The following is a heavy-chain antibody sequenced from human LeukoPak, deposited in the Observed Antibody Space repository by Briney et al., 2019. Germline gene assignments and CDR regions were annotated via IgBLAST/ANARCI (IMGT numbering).Heavy chain of an antibody. CDR1: GFTFSSYG. Sequence: GGSLRLSCAASGFTFSSYGMHWVRQAPGKGLEWVAVIWYDGSNKYYADSVKGRFTISRDNCKNTLYLQMNSLRAEDTAVYYFARDMRFGEYNWFDLGGQGTLVTVSS. D-gene: IGHD3-10*01. CDR2: IWYDGSNK. CDR3: ARDMRFGEYNWFDL. J-gene: IGHJ5*02. V-gene: IGHV3-33*01.